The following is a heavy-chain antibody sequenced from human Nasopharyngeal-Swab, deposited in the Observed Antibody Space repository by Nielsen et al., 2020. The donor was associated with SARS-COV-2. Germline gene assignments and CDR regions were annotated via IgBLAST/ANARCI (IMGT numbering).Heavy chain of an antibody. Sequence: LEWVSAISGSGGSTYYADSVKGRFTISRDNSKNTLYLQMNSLRAEDTAVYYCAKGKVVVVITPLGYWGQGTLVTVSS. D-gene: IGHD3-22*01. CDR3: AKGKVVVVITPLGY. J-gene: IGHJ4*02. V-gene: IGHV3-23*01. CDR2: ISGSGGST.